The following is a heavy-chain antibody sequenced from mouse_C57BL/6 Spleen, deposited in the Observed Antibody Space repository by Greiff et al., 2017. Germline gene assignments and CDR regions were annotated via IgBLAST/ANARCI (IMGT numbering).Heavy chain of an antibody. J-gene: IGHJ4*01. D-gene: IGHD1-1*01. V-gene: IGHV1-26*01. Sequence: EVQLQQSGPELVKPGASVKISCKASGYTFTDYYMNWVKQSHGKSLEWIGDINPNNGGTSYNQKFKGKATLTVDKSSSTAYMELRSLTSEDSAVYYCAREDTTVVALYAMDYWGQGTSVTVSS. CDR3: AREDTTVVALYAMDY. CDR2: INPNNGGT. CDR1: GYTFTDYY.